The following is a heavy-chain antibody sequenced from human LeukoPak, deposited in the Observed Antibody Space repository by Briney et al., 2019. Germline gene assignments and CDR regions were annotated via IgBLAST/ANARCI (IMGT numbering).Heavy chain of an antibody. CDR2: ISAYNGNT. Sequence: ASVKVSCKASGYTLTSYGISWVRQAPGQGLEWMGWISAYNGNTNCAQKLQGRVTMTTDTSTSTAYMELRSLRSDDTAVYYCARVANQDIVASNFDYWGQGTLVTVSS. D-gene: IGHD5-12*01. J-gene: IGHJ4*02. CDR1: GYTLTSYG. V-gene: IGHV1-18*01. CDR3: ARVANQDIVASNFDY.